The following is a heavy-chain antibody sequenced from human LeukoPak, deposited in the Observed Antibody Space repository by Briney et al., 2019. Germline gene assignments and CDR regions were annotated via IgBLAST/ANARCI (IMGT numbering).Heavy chain of an antibody. CDR3: ARARVDYVWGSYGHFDY. J-gene: IGHJ4*02. CDR2: INPNSGGT. Sequence: ASVKVTCKASGYTFTGYYMHWVRQAPGQGLEWMGWINPNSGGTNYAQKFQGRVTMTRDTSISTAYMELSRLRSDDTAVYYCARARVDYVWGSYGHFDYWGQGSLVTVSS. D-gene: IGHD3-16*01. V-gene: IGHV1-2*02. CDR1: GYTFTGYY.